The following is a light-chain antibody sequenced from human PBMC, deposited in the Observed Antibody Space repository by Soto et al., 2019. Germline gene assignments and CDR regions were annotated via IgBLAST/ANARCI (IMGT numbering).Light chain of an antibody. V-gene: IGKV1-9*01. CDR1: QSISSY. Sequence: DIQMTQSPSSLSASVGDRVTITCRASQSISSYLNWYQQKPGKAPELMIFAASSLQSGVPSRFSGSGSGTEFTLTISSLQPEDFATYYCQQLKSYPITFGQGTRLEIK. CDR3: QQLKSYPIT. CDR2: AAS. J-gene: IGKJ5*01.